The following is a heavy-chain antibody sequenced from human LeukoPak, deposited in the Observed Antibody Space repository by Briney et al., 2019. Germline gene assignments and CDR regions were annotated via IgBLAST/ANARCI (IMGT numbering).Heavy chain of an antibody. V-gene: IGHV1-2*02. CDR2: INLNTGGT. Sequence: ASVKVSCKASGGTFSSYAISWVRQAPGQGPEWMGWINLNTGGTNYAQKFDGRFSMTRDTSINTAFMELSGLTFDDTAVYYCGSVRGILSYFDLWGRGTLVTVSS. D-gene: IGHD3-16*01. CDR1: GGTFSSYA. J-gene: IGHJ2*01. CDR3: GSVRGILSYFDL.